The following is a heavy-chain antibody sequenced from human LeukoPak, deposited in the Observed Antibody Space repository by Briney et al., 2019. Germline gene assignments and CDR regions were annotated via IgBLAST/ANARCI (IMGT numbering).Heavy chain of an antibody. D-gene: IGHD3-22*01. Sequence: SETLSLTCTVSGDSISSYYWSWIRQPAGKGLEWIGRIYTSGSTNYNPSLKSRVTMSVDTSKNQFSLKLSSVTAADTAVYYCARDGYYYDSSGYYRFDYWGQGTLVTVSS. CDR3: ARDGYYYDSSGYYRFDY. CDR1: GDSISSYY. CDR2: IYTSGST. J-gene: IGHJ4*02. V-gene: IGHV4-4*07.